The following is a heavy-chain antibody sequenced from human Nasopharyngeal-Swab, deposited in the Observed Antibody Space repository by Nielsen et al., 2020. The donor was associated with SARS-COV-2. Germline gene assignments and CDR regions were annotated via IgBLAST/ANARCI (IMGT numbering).Heavy chain of an antibody. CDR3: ARRETIVGSFDY. D-gene: IGHD1-26*01. CDR1: GGSISSSDYY. V-gene: IGHV4-39*07. CDR2: IYYSGST. Sequence: SETLSLTCLVSGGSISSSDYYWGWIRQPPGKGLEWIGTIYYSGSTDYNPSLKGRVTISVDTSKNQFSLKLNSVTAADTAVYYCARRETIVGSFDYWGQGTLVTVSS. J-gene: IGHJ4*02.